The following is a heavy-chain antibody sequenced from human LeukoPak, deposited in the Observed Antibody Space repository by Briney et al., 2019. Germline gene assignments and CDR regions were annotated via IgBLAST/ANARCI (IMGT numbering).Heavy chain of an antibody. D-gene: IGHD1-1*01. V-gene: IGHV1-46*01. CDR3: ARDGLQTRYNWNDEGRKNWFEP. CDR1: GFAFSGYY. CDR2: INPNDGST. J-gene: IGHJ5*02. Sequence: ASVKVSCKASGFAFSGYYVQWPRQAPGQGLEWVGIINPNDGSTKYAQKFQGRVTLSGDTSTSTVYMELNSLRIEDTAMYYCARDGLQTRYNWNDEGRKNWFEPWGQGTLVTVSS.